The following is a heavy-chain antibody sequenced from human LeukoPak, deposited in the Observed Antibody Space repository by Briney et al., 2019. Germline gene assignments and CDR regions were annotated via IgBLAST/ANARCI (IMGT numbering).Heavy chain of an antibody. Sequence: PGGSLRLSCTASGSTFSGYWMNWVRQAPGKGLEWVSSISSSSSYIYYADSVKGRFTISRDNAKNSLYLQMNSLRAEDTAVYYCARVGTGNDAFDIWGQGTMVTVSS. CDR1: GSTFSGYW. CDR3: ARVGTGNDAFDI. CDR2: ISSSSSYI. D-gene: IGHD3/OR15-3a*01. J-gene: IGHJ3*02. V-gene: IGHV3-21*01.